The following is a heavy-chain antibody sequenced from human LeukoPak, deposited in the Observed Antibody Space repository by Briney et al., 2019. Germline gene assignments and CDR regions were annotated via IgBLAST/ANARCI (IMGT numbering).Heavy chain of an antibody. J-gene: IGHJ6*02. V-gene: IGHV1-46*01. CDR3: AREDPIVVVTHDYGMDV. D-gene: IGHD2-21*02. Sequence: ASVKVSCKASGYTFTSYYMHWVRQAPGQGLEWMGIINPSGGSTSYAQKFQGRVTMTRDTSTSTVYMELSSLRSEDTAVYYCAREDPIVVVTHDYGMDVWGQGTTVTVSS. CDR2: INPSGGST. CDR1: GYTFTSYY.